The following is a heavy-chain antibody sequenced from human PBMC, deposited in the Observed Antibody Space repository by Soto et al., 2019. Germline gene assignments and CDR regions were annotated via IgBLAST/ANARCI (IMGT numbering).Heavy chain of an antibody. J-gene: IGHJ5*02. Sequence: SETLSLTCTVSGDSIISSDFYWGWVRQPPGKGLEWIGSIFYLGSSYYNPSLKSRVTMSVDTSKSEFALRLRSVTAADTALFFCARHSLALRKNNWFDPWGQGIMVTSPQ. CDR3: ARHSLALRKNNWFDP. D-gene: IGHD3-3*02. CDR1: GDSIISSDFY. V-gene: IGHV4-39*01. CDR2: IFYLGSS.